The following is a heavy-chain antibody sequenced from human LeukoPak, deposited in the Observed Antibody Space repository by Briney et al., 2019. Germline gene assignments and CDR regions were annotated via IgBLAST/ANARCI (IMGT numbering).Heavy chain of an antibody. V-gene: IGHV4-59*01. J-gene: IGHJ4*02. D-gene: IGHD6-13*01. CDR3: ARNLIPEQLVLNF. CDR2: IYYTGST. Sequence: SETLSLTCAVYGGSFIGFHWNWIRQPPGKGLEWIGYIYYTGSTNYNPSLKSRVTMSVDTSKNQFSLNLKSVTPEDTAVYYCARNLIPEQLVLNFWGQGTLVTVSS. CDR1: GGSFIGFH.